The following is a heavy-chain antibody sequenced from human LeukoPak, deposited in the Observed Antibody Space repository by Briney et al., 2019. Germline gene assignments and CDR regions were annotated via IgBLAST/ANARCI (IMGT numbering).Heavy chain of an antibody. D-gene: IGHD3-16*01. Sequence: PGGSLRLSCAASGFTFSDYYMSWIRQAPGKGLEWVPYISSSGSTIYYADSVKGRFTISRDNAKNSLYLQMNSLRAEDTAVYYCTTYGSSLDFDYWGQGTLVTVSS. V-gene: IGHV3-11*01. J-gene: IGHJ4*02. CDR1: GFTFSDYY. CDR3: TTYGSSLDFDY. CDR2: ISSSGSTI.